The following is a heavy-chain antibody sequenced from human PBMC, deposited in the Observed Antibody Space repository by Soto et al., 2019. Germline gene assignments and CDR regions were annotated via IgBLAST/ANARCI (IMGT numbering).Heavy chain of an antibody. V-gene: IGHV3-30*18. J-gene: IGHJ4*02. CDR2: ISYDGSNK. CDR1: GFTFSSYG. Sequence: PGGSLRLSCAASGFTFSSYGMHWVRQAPGKGLEWVAVISYDGSNKYYADSVKGRFTISRDNSKNTLYLQMNSLRAEDTAVYYCAKDPLRWQWLAEYYFDYWGQGTLVTVSS. CDR3: AKDPLRWQWLAEYYFDY. D-gene: IGHD6-19*01.